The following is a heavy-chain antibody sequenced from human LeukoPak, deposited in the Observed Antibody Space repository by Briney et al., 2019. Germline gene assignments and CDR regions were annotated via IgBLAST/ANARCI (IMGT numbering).Heavy chain of an antibody. CDR3: ARHLRSGWYDY. CDR2: INHSGST. CDR1: GGSFSGYY. J-gene: IGHJ4*02. Sequence: PSETLSLTCAVYGGSFSGYYWSWIRQPPGKGLEWIGEINHSGSTNYNPSLKSRVTISVDTSKNQFSLKLSSVTAADTAVYYCARHLRSGWYDYWGQGTLVTVSS. D-gene: IGHD6-19*01. V-gene: IGHV4-34*01.